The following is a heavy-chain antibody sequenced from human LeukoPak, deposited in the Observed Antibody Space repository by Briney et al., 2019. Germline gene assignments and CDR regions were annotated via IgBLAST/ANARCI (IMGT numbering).Heavy chain of an antibody. J-gene: IGHJ5*02. CDR3: ARIPNSANFPNWFDP. D-gene: IGHD4/OR15-4a*01. V-gene: IGHV3-21*01. CDR1: GFTFSSSI. Sequence: GGALRLSCAASGFTFSSSIMNWVRQAPGKGLEWGSSISSSSNYIYYADSVKGRFTISRDNAKNSLYLQMNSLRAEDTAVYYCARIPNSANFPNWFDPWGQGTLVTVSS. CDR2: ISSSSNYI.